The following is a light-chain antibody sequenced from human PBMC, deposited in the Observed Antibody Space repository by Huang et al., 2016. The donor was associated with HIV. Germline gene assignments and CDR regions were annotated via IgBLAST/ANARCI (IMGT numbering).Light chain of an antibody. V-gene: IGKV1-27*01. CDR1: RDISTF. Sequence: IEMTQSPPSLSASIGDRVTVTCRASRDISTFLAWFQQKPGKPPKLLIYAASTLHAGVPSRFTGSGSGTDFTLTISSLQPEDVAYYYCQKYDSAPRTFGQGTKVDLK. CDR2: AAS. CDR3: QKYDSAPRT. J-gene: IGKJ1*01.